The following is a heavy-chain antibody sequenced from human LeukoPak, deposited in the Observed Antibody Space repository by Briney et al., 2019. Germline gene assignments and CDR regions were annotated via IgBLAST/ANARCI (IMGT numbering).Heavy chain of an antibody. Sequence: GESLKISCAASGFTFSSYGMHWVRQAPGKGLEWVSSISSSSSYIYYADSVKGRFTISRDNAKNSLYLQMNSLRAEDTAVYYCAREGEGDIAAVSHDYWGQGTLVTVSS. J-gene: IGHJ4*02. CDR3: AREGEGDIAAVSHDY. D-gene: IGHD6-13*01. CDR2: ISSSSSYI. CDR1: GFTFSSYG. V-gene: IGHV3-21*01.